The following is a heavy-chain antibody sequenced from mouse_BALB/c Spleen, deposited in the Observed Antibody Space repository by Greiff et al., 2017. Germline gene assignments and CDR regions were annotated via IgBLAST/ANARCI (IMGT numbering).Heavy chain of an antibody. D-gene: IGHD2-1*01. CDR1: GFTFSSYT. CDR3: TREGYGNYVFDY. J-gene: IGHJ2*01. CDR2: ISSGGSYT. Sequence: EVHLVESGGGLVQPGGSRKLSCAASGFTFSSYTMSWVRQTPEKRLEWVATISSGGSYTYYPDSVKGRFTISRDNAKNTLYLQMSSLKSEDTAMYYCTREGYGNYVFDYWGQGTTLTVSS. V-gene: IGHV5-6-4*01.